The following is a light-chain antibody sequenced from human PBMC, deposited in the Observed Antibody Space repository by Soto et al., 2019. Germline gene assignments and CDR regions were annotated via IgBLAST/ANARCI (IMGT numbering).Light chain of an antibody. Sequence: QSVLTQPTSVSGSPGQSITIACTGTSSDVGSYNYVSWYQQHPGKSPKLMIYEVTNRPSGVSNRFSGSKSGNTASLTISGLQTEDDAHYYCSSYTTNTTLVFGGGTKVTVL. J-gene: IGLJ2*01. CDR2: EVT. CDR3: SSYTTNTTLV. CDR1: SSDVGSYNY. V-gene: IGLV2-14*01.